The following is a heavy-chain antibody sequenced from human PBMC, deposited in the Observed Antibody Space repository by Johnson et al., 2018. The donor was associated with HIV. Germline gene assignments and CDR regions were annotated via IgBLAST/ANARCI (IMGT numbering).Heavy chain of an antibody. J-gene: IGHJ3*02. CDR1: GFTFSDYA. D-gene: IGHD2-8*02. CDR2: TSYDGSNK. Sequence: QVQLVESGGGVVQPGRSLTLSCIGSGFTFSDYAIHWVRQAPGKGLEWVAVTSYDGSNKYYADSVKGRFTISRDNSKNTLYLQMNSLRAEDTAVYYLAKSGRCVWVVYARGVLEIWGQGTMVTVSS. CDR3: AKSGRCVWVVYARGVLEI. V-gene: IGHV3-30*18.